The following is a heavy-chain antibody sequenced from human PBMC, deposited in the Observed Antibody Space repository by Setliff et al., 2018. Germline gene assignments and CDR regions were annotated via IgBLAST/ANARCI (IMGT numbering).Heavy chain of an antibody. V-gene: IGHV4-39*07. CDR2: MYYSGST. D-gene: IGHD6-6*01. CDR1: GGSISSGSYY. Sequence: SETLSLTCSVSGGSISSGSYYWGWIRQSPGKGLEWIGSMYYSGSTYYNPSLKGRVTLSVDTTKNQFSLKLSSVTAADTAVFYCARGYAARVGFGNWFDPWGQGTLVTVSS. CDR3: ARGYAARVGFGNWFDP. J-gene: IGHJ5*02.